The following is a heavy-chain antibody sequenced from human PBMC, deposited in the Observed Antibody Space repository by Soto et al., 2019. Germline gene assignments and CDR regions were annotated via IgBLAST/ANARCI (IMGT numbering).Heavy chain of an antibody. Sequence: QVQLVQSGAEEQKPGASVKVSCKASGYTFTNYAMHWVRQAPGQRLEWMGGINAVNGNTKYSQKFQGRVTITRDTSASIAYMELSSLRSEDTAVYYCARDILFDCWGQGTLVTVSS. D-gene: IGHD2-15*01. J-gene: IGHJ4*02. V-gene: IGHV1-3*05. CDR2: INAVNGNT. CDR1: GYTFTNYA. CDR3: ARDILFDC.